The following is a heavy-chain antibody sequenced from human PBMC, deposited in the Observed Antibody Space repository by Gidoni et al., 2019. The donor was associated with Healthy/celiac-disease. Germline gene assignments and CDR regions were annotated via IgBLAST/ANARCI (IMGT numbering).Heavy chain of an antibody. CDR1: GLPSSSYS. D-gene: IGHD3-10*01. Sequence: EVQLVESGGGLVKHGGSLRLSCAAFGLPSSSYSMNWVRQAPGKGLEWVSSISSSSSYIYYADSVKGRFTISRDNAKNSLYLQMNSLRAEDTAVYYCARDYGSGSYYKHYYYGMDVWGQGTTVTVSS. CDR2: ISSSSSYI. V-gene: IGHV3-21*01. CDR3: ARDYGSGSYYKHYYYGMDV. J-gene: IGHJ6*02.